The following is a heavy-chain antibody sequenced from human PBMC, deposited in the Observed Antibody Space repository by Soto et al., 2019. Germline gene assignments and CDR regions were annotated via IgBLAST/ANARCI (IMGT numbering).Heavy chain of an antibody. J-gene: IGHJ4*02. CDR1: GFNFRGFT. CDR3: ARDPWGYRGSAEHFDY. Sequence: QVHLVESGGGVVQPGGSLRLSCAASGFNFRGFTMHWVRQAPDKGLEWMSVISYAGDYKNYADSVRGRIPISRDNSKNTLFLQMNSLRPDDTAVYFCARDPWGYRGSAEHFDYWGQGSLVIVSS. CDR2: ISYAGDYK. D-gene: IGHD4-4*01. V-gene: IGHV3-30-3*01.